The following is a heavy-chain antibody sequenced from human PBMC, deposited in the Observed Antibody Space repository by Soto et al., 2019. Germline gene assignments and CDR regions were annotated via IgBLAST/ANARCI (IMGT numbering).Heavy chain of an antibody. CDR2: IKSKTNGGTT. V-gene: IGHV3-15*01. CDR3: TTDDPINRS. CDR1: GFTFVNAW. Sequence: PWGSLRLSCAASGFTFVNAWMSCVRHSALKGREWVGRIKSKTNGGTTDYAAPVIGRFTISRDDSKNTLYLQMNSLKTEDTAVYYCTTDDPINRSWGQGTLVTVSS. J-gene: IGHJ5*02.